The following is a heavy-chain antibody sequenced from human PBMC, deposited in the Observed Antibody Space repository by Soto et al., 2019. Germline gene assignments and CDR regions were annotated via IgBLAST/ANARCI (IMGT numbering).Heavy chain of an antibody. V-gene: IGHV3-23*01. CDR1: GFTFSGSA. D-gene: IGHD2-15*01. CDR3: ANAADGEGWPGGH. CDR2: ITESGETT. J-gene: IGHJ4*02. Sequence: EVQLLESGGGFVQPGGSLTLSCAASGFTFSGSAMSWVRQAPGEGLKWVSAITESGETTLYADSVKGRFTISRDNSKNTLCLQMNSLSAEETAIYDCANAADGEGWPGGHWGQGTLVTVSS.